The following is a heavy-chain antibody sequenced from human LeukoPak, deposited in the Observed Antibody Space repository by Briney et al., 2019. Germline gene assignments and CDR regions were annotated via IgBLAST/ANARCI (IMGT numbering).Heavy chain of an antibody. V-gene: IGHV3-48*03. Sequence: PGGSLRLSCAASGFTFSSYEMNWVRQAPGKGLEWVSYISSSGSTIYYADSVKGRFTISRDNAKNSLYLQMNSLRAEDAAVYYCARDRVGESYDYWGQGTLVTVSS. CDR1: GFTFSSYE. D-gene: IGHD3-10*01. CDR3: ARDRVGESYDY. J-gene: IGHJ4*02. CDR2: ISSSGSTI.